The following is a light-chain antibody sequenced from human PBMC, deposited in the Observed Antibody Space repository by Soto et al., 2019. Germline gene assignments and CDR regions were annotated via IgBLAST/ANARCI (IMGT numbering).Light chain of an antibody. CDR2: GAS. CDR1: QSVAADY. Sequence: EVVLTQSPDTLSLSPGARATLSCRASQSVAADYLAWYQQKPRLSPRLLIYGASIRATGITDRFSASGSWTGFTLSISRLEPEEFEVYYCMQYGISLWTGRQGTKVEIK. J-gene: IGKJ1*01. V-gene: IGKV3-20*01. CDR3: MQYGISLWT.